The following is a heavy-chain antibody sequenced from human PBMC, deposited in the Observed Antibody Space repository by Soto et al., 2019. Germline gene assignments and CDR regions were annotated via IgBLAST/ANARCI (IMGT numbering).Heavy chain of an antibody. D-gene: IGHD3-10*01. CDR3: ATAKTHQFLGWRFEMDV. CDR1: GFNVRDFS. J-gene: IGHJ6*02. Sequence: EVQLVESGGGLVKPGGSLRLSCAVSGFNVRDFSINWVRQAPGKGLEWVSAISSSSAYIYYADSVNGRFTISKDNDKRSHYPHMHSRREEDTAFDNCATAKTHQFLGWRFEMDVWSHATTATVTS. CDR2: ISSSSAYI. V-gene: IGHV3-21*01.